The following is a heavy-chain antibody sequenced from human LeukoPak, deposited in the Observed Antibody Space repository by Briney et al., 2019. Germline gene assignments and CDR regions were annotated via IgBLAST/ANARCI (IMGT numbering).Heavy chain of an antibody. Sequence: ASVKVSCKASGYTFTSYGISWVRQAPGQGIEWMGWISAYNGNTNYAQKLQGRVTMTTDTSTSTAYMELRSLRSDDTAVYYCARDRDMITFGGVIADYWGQGTLVTVSS. D-gene: IGHD3-16*02. CDR1: GYTFTSYG. J-gene: IGHJ4*02. CDR3: ARDRDMITFGGVIADY. V-gene: IGHV1-18*04. CDR2: ISAYNGNT.